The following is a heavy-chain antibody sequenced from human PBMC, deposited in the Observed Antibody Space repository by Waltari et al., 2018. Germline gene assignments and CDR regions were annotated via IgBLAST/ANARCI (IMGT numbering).Heavy chain of an antibody. J-gene: IGHJ4*02. CDR3: ATTYGGNFDY. CDR2: IYSGGSI. V-gene: IGHV3-53*02. Sequence: EVQLVETGGGLIQPGGSRRLSGAASGFTVSSNSRSWVRQAPGKGLEWVSVIYSGGSIYYADSVKGRFTISRDNSKNTLYLQMNSLRAEDTAVYYCATTYGGNFDYWGQGTLVTVSS. CDR1: GFTVSSNS. D-gene: IGHD4-17*01.